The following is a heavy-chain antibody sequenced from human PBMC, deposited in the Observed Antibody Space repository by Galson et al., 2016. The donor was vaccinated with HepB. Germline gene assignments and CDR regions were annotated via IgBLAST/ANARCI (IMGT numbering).Heavy chain of an antibody. J-gene: IGHJ2*01. CDR2: IIPSLGVA. V-gene: IGHV1-69*04. D-gene: IGHD1-1*01. CDR1: GGTFSKYS. Sequence: SVKVSCKASGGTFSKYSINWVRQAPGQGLEWMGRIIPSLGVANYAEKFQGRVTITADKVTSTVYLEVSSLTSEDTAVYYRARVGVSWNDVWYFDLWGRGTLVTVSS. CDR3: ARVGVSWNDVWYFDL.